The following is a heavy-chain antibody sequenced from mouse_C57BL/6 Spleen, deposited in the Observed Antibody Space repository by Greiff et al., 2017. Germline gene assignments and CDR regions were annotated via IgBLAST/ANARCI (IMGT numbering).Heavy chain of an antibody. Sequence: QVQLQQPGPELVKPGASVKISCKASGYAFSSSWMNWVKQRPGKGLEWIGRIYPGDGDTNYNGQFKGKATLPADKSSSTAYMQSSSLTSEDSAVYFCATAYYGNGYFDVWGTGTTVTVSA. CDR2: IYPGDGDT. CDR1: GYAFSSSW. D-gene: IGHD2-10*01. CDR3: ATAYYGNGYFDV. J-gene: IGHJ1*03. V-gene: IGHV1-82*01.